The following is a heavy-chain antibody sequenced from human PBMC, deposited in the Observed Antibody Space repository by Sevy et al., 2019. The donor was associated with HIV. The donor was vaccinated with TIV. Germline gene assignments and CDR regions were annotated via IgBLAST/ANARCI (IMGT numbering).Heavy chain of an antibody. CDR1: GYTFIGYF. CDR3: ARDMELVNEGTQEFYY. V-gene: IGHV1-2*02. Sequence: ASVKVSCKASGYTFIGYFMHWVRQAPGQGLEWRGWINPNSGDTNYSQKFQDRVTMTRDTSINTAYMELSRLRSDDTALYYCARDMELVNEGTQEFYYWGQGTLVTVSS. CDR2: INPNSGDT. D-gene: IGHD1-7*01. J-gene: IGHJ4*02.